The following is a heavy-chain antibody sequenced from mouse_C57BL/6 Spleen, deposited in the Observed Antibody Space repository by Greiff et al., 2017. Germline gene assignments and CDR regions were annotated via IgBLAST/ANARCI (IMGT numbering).Heavy chain of an antibody. Sequence: VQLQQPGAELVKPGASVKLSCKASGYTFTSYWMHWVKQRPGQGLEWIGMIHPNSGSTNYNEKFKSKATLTVDKSSSTAYMQLSSLTSEDSAVYYCASRWLLDAMDYWGQGTSVTVSS. CDR2: IHPNSGST. CDR1: GYTFTSYW. J-gene: IGHJ4*01. V-gene: IGHV1-64*01. D-gene: IGHD2-3*01. CDR3: ASRWLLDAMDY.